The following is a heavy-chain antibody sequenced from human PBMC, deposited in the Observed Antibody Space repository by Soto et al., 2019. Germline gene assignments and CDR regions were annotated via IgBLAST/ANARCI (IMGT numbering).Heavy chain of an antibody. J-gene: IGHJ6*03. Sequence: EAQLVESGGGLVQPGGSPRLSCAASGFTFSNYEMHWVRQAPGKGLEYVSGISNNGAHTDYARSVKGRFTISRDNSENTLYLQMGSVRAEDMALYYCARRGYGSRWPNVYMDVWGKGTTVTVS. CDR1: GFTFSNYE. V-gene: IGHV3-64*01. D-gene: IGHD6-13*01. CDR2: ISNNGAHT. CDR3: ARRGYGSRWPNVYMDV.